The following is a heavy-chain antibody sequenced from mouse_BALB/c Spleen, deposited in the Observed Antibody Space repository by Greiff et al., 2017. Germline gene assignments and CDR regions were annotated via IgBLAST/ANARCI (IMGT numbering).Heavy chain of an antibody. J-gene: IGHJ4*01. CDR1: GYSITSDYA. CDR3: ARGGRDDYFDY. Sequence: ESGPGLVKPSQSLSLTCTVTGYSITSDYAWNWIRQFPGNKLEWMGYISYSGSTSYNPSLKSRISITRDTSKNQFFLQLNSVTTEDTATYYCARGGRDDYFDYWGQGTSVTVSS. D-gene: IGHD2-14*01. CDR2: ISYSGST. V-gene: IGHV3-2*02.